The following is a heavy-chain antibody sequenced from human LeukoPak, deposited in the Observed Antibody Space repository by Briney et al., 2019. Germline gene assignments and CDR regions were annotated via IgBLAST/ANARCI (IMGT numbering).Heavy chain of an antibody. D-gene: IGHD6-13*01. Sequence: PGGSLRLSCATSGFTLSSYWMSWVRQTPGKGLEWVANIKQDGRERYYVDSVKGRFTISRDNAKNSLFLQMNSLRAEDTAWYYCANRPGGRAAALEIDGRGRGTLVTVS. CDR1: GFTLSSYW. J-gene: IGHJ2*01. CDR3: ANRPGGRAAALEIDG. CDR2: IKQDGRER. V-gene: IGHV3-7*01.